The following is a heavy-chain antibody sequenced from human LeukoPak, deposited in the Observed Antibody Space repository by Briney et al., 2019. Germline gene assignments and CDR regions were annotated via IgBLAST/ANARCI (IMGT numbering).Heavy chain of an antibody. V-gene: IGHV3-30*04. J-gene: IGHJ4*02. CDR2: ISYDGSNE. Sequence: GGSLRLSCAASGFTFTTYAMHWVRQAPGKGLEWVAVISYDGSNEYYADSVKGRFTISRDNSKNTLYLQMNSLRSEDTAVYYCATAPTEYYYDSSGYYFTYWGQGTLVTVSS. D-gene: IGHD3-22*01. CDR1: GFTFTTYA. CDR3: ATAPTEYYYDSSGYYFTY.